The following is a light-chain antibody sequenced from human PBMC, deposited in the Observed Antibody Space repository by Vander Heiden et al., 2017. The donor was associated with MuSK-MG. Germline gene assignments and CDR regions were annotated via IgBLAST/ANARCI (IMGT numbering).Light chain of an antibody. CDR2: GNI. V-gene: IGLV1-40*01. CDR1: RSNIGAGYD. Sequence: QSVLTQPPSVSGAPGQTVTISCTGSRSNIGAGYDVHWYQQLPGTAPKLLIYGNINRPSGVPDRFSGSKSGTSASLVITGLQAEDEADYYCQSYDSSLSDIYVFGTGTKVTVL. J-gene: IGLJ1*01. CDR3: QSYDSSLSDIYV.